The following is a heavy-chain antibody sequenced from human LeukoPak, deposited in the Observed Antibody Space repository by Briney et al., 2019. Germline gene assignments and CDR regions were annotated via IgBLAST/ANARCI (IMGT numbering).Heavy chain of an antibody. J-gene: IGHJ4*02. D-gene: IGHD3-22*01. CDR2: IYYSGST. CDR3: ARVDVVVTQYFDY. V-gene: IGHV4-31*03. Sequence: SQTLSLTCTVSGGSISSGGYYWSWIRQHPGKGLEGIGYIYYSGSTYYNPSLKSRVTISVDTSKKQFSLKLSSVTAADTAVYYCARVDVVVTQYFDYWGQGTLVTVSS. CDR1: GGSISSGGYY.